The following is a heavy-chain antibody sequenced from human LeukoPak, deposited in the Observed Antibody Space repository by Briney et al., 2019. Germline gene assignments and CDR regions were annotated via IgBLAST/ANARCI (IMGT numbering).Heavy chain of an antibody. V-gene: IGHV3-30*02. Sequence: PGGSLRLSCAASGFTFSSYGMHWVRQVPGKGLEWVAFIRYDGSNKYYADSVKGRFTISRDNSKNTLYLQMNSLRAEDTAVYYCAKGLEYYYDSSGYYYFDYWGQGTLVTVSS. J-gene: IGHJ4*02. CDR3: AKGLEYYYDSSGYYYFDY. D-gene: IGHD3-22*01. CDR2: IRYDGSNK. CDR1: GFTFSSYG.